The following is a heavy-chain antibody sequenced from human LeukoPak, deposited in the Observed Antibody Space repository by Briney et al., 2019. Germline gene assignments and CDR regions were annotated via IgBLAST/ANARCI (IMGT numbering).Heavy chain of an antibody. CDR3: PRFQYCSGGSCYNYFDY. J-gene: IGHJ4*02. Sequence: GESLKISCKGSGYSFTSYWISWVRQMPGKGLEWMGRIDPSDSYTNYSPSFQGHVTISADKSIRTAYLQWSSLKASDTAMYYCPRFQYCSGGSCYNYFDYWGQGTLVTVSS. CDR2: IDPSDSYT. D-gene: IGHD2-15*01. CDR1: GYSFTSYW. V-gene: IGHV5-10-1*01.